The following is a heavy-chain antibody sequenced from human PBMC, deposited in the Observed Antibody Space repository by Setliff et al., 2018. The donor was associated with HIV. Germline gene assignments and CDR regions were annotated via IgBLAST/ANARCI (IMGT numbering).Heavy chain of an antibody. CDR1: GYTFTGHY. Sequence: ALVKVSCKASGYTFTGHYMHWVRQAPGQRLEWMGWINAGNGNTKFSQKFQGRVTITRDTSATTAYMELSSLRSEDTAVYYCARGFSVYSSSDPLLNWFDPWGQGTPVTVSS. CDR2: INAGNGNT. J-gene: IGHJ5*02. D-gene: IGHD6-6*01. V-gene: IGHV1-3*01. CDR3: ARGFSVYSSSDPLLNWFDP.